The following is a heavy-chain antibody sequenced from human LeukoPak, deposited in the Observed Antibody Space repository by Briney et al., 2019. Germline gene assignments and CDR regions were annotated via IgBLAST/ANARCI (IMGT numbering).Heavy chain of an antibody. Sequence: SETLSLTCTVSGGSISSYYWSWIRQPPGKGLEWIGYIYYSGSTNYNPSLKSRVTISVDTSKNQFSLKLSSVTAADTAVYYCARDVGGQQLVVDWGQGTLVTVSS. D-gene: IGHD6-13*01. CDR2: IYYSGST. V-gene: IGHV4-59*01. CDR1: GGSISSYY. J-gene: IGHJ4*02. CDR3: ARDVGGQQLVVD.